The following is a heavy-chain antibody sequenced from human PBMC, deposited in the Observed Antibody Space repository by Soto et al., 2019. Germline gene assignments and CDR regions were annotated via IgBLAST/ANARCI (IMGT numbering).Heavy chain of an antibody. CDR2: ISGSGGST. J-gene: IGHJ6*02. D-gene: IGHD3-9*01. V-gene: IGHV3-23*01. Sequence: EVQLLESGGGLVQPGGSLRLSCAASGFTFSSYAMSWVRQAPGKGLEWVSAISGSGGSTYYADSVKGRFTISRDNSKNTLYLQMNSLRAEDTAVYYCARDRGLRYFDWLTSSGMDVWGQGTTVTVSS. CDR3: ARDRGLRYFDWLTSSGMDV. CDR1: GFTFSSYA.